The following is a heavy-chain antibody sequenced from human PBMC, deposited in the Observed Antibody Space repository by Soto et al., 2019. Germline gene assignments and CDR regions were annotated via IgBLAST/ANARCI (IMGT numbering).Heavy chain of an antibody. V-gene: IGHV4-59*08. Sequence: SETLSLTCTVSGGSISSYYWSWIRQPPGKGLEWIGYIYYSGSTNYNPSLKSRVTISVDTSKNQFSLKLSSVTAADTAVYYCARVTAGHSYGMDVWGQGTTVTVSS. CDR1: GGSISSYY. CDR2: IYYSGST. CDR3: ARVTAGHSYGMDV. D-gene: IGHD5-12*01. J-gene: IGHJ6*02.